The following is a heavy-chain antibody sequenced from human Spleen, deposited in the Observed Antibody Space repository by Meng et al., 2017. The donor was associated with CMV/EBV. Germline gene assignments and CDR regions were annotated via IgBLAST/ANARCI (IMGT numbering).Heavy chain of an antibody. CDR3: ARARFLEPFYT. CDR1: GFTFSSYW. CDR2: INSDGSST. Sequence: SCVASGFTFSSYWMHWVRQAPGKGLVWVSRINSDGSSTSYADSVKGRFTISRDNAKNTLYLQMNSLRAEDTAVYYCARARFLEPFYTWGQGTLVTVSS. D-gene: IGHD3-3*01. J-gene: IGHJ5*02. V-gene: IGHV3-74*01.